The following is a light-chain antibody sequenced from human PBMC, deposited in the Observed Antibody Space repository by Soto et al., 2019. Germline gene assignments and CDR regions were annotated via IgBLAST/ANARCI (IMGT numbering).Light chain of an antibody. CDR1: SSNIGSNT. Sequence: QSVLTQPPSASGTPGQRVTISCSGSSSNIGSNTVNWYQQLPGTAPKLLIYSNNQRPSGVPDRFSGYNSGTSASLAISGLPAEEEDDYYCAAWDDSLNGAVFGGGTKLTVL. CDR2: SNN. V-gene: IGLV1-44*01. CDR3: AAWDDSLNGAV. J-gene: IGLJ2*01.